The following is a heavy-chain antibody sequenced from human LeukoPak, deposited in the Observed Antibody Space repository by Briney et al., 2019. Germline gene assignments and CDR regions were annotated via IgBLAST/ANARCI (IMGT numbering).Heavy chain of an antibody. CDR3: ARGRDGYNFLNRGEYYYFDY. Sequence: PSQTLSLTCTVSGDSISSGDYYWSWIRQPAGEGLEWIGRFYTNGSTNYNPSLKSRVTISVDTSKNQFSLKLNSVTAADTAVYYCARGRDGYNFLNRGEYYYFDYWGQGTLVTVSS. J-gene: IGHJ4*02. V-gene: IGHV4-61*02. CDR2: FYTNGST. CDR1: GDSISSGDYY. D-gene: IGHD5-24*01.